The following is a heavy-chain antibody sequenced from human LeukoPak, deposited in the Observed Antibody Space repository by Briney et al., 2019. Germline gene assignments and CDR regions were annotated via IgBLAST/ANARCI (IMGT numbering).Heavy chain of an antibody. CDR2: IYSSGTT. CDR3: ARDVTGGSYFDY. J-gene: IGHJ4*02. D-gene: IGHD1-26*01. Sequence: SETLCLTCTVSGGSISSYYWSWIRQPPGKGLDWIGYIYSSGTTYYNPSLKSRVTMSVDTSKNQFSLKLISVTAADTAVYYCARDVTGGSYFDYWGQGTLVSVSS. V-gene: IGHV4-59*06. CDR1: GGSISSYY.